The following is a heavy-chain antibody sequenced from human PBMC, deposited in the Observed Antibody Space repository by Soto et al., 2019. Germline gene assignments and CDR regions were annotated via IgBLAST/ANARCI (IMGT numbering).Heavy chain of an antibody. V-gene: IGHV4-39*01. J-gene: IGHJ5*02. CDR2: IFYSGTT. CDR1: GDSVNNNDFY. D-gene: IGHD3-3*01. CDR3: ARLDFRSGYYGGRFDP. Sequence: SETLSLTCTVSGDSVNNNDFYWAWIRQPPGKGLEWVVTIFYSGTTYHNPSLKGRVAASVDRSENQFSLKLTSVTASDTAVYYCARLDFRSGYYGGRFDPWGQGTLVTVSS.